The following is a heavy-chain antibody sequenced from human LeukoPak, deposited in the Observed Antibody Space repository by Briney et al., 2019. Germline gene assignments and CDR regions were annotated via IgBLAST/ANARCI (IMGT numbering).Heavy chain of an antibody. V-gene: IGHV1-69*06. CDR3: ARGDSSGYDSTKYDY. Sequence: GASVKVSCKASGGTFSSYAISWVRQAPGQGLEWMGGIIPIFDTTNYAQKFQGRVTITADKSTSTAYMELSSLRSEDTAVYYCARGDSSGYDSTKYDYWGQGTLVTVSS. CDR2: IIPIFDTT. J-gene: IGHJ4*02. D-gene: IGHD5-12*01. CDR1: GGTFSSYA.